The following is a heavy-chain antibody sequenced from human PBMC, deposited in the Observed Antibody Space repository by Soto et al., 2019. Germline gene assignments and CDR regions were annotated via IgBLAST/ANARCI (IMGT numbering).Heavy chain of an antibody. V-gene: IGHV3-23*01. Sequence: EVQLLESGGGLVQPGGSLRLSCTASGFTFSDHAMTWVRQAPGKGLEWVSGISGGGSGAYYADSVKGRFTVSRANSKNTLFLQMDSLRAEATAVYYCAIGLWWYTQWGQGTLVTVSS. J-gene: IGHJ4*02. CDR3: AIGLWWYTQ. CDR1: GFTFSDHA. D-gene: IGHD2-15*01. CDR2: ISGGGSGA.